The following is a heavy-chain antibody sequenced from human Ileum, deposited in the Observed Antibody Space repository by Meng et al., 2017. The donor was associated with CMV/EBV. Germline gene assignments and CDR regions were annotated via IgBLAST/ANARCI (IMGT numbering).Heavy chain of an antibody. Sequence: SCAASGFIFSSFGMNWVRQAPGKGLQWVSYITTTSSTTLYADSVMGRFTISRDNAQNSLYLQMNSLTDEDTAVYFCVGDGSATSCLGYWGQGTLVTVSS. D-gene: IGHD2-15*01. CDR1: GFIFSSFG. CDR3: VGDGSATSCLGY. J-gene: IGHJ4*02. V-gene: IGHV3-48*02. CDR2: ITTTSSTT.